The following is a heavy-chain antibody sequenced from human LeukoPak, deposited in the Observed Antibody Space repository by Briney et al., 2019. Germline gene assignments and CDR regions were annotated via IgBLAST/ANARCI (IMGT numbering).Heavy chain of an antibody. Sequence: GGSLRLSCAASGFTFSSYSMNWVRQAPGKGLEWVSSISSSSSYIYYADSVKGRFTISRDNAKNSLYLQMNSLRDEVTAVYYSAGVLWFGESAADYWGQGTLVTVSS. D-gene: IGHD3-10*01. CDR3: AGVLWFGESAADY. CDR2: ISSSSSYI. J-gene: IGHJ4*02. V-gene: IGHV3-21*01. CDR1: GFTFSSYS.